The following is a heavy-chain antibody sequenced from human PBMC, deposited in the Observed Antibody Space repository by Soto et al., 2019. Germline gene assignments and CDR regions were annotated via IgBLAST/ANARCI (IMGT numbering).Heavy chain of an antibody. J-gene: IGHJ5*02. CDR3: ARDRVYCSSTSCFYWFDP. V-gene: IGHV1-69*13. Sequence: ASVKVSCKASGGTFSSYAISWVRQAPGQGLEWMGGIIPIFGTANYAQKFQGRVTITADESTSTAYMELSSLRSEGTAVYYCARDRVYCSSTSCFYWFDPWGQGTLVTVSS. D-gene: IGHD2-2*01. CDR2: IIPIFGTA. CDR1: GGTFSSYA.